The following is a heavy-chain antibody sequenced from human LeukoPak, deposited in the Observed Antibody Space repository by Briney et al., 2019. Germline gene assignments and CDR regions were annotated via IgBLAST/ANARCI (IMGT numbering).Heavy chain of an antibody. V-gene: IGHV4-59*01. CDR2: IDYSGST. D-gene: IGHD1-26*01. J-gene: IGHJ3*02. CDR3: ARDRRRELLHAFDI. CDR1: GGTISRYF. Sequence: SETLSLTCTVSGGTISRYFWSWIRQPPGKGLEWIAYIDYSGSTDYNPSLKSRLTISLDASKNQFSLKLSSVTAADTAVYYCARDRRRELLHAFDIWGQGTMVTVSS.